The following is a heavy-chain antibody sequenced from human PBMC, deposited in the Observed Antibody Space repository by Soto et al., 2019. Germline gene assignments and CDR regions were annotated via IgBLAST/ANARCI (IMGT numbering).Heavy chain of an antibody. CDR3: TEGRFDS. J-gene: IGHJ4*02. CDR2: INQSGST. V-gene: IGHV4-34*01. CDR1: GGSFSGYY. Sequence: PSETLSLTCAVYGGSFSGYYWSWIRQPPGKGLEWIGEINQSGSTKCNPSLKSRVTISVDTSKNQFSLKLGSVTAADTALYFCTEGRFDSWGQGTLVTVSS.